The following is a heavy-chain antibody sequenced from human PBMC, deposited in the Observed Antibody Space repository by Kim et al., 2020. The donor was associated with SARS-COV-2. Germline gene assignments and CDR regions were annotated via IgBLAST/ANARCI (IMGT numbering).Heavy chain of an antibody. D-gene: IGHD6-19*01. Sequence: NPSLKSRVTMSVDPSTNQCSLKLSAVTAADTAVYYCARPGSSIGWFYFDYWGPGTLVTVSS. J-gene: IGHJ4*02. CDR3: ARPGSSIGWFYFDY. V-gene: IGHV4-39*01.